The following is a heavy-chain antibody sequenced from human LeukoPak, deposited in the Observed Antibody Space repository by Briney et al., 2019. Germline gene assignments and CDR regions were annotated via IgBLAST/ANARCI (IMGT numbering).Heavy chain of an antibody. D-gene: IGHD3-3*01. Sequence: PSQTLSLTCTVSGGSISSGSYYWSWIRQPAGKGLEWIGRIYTSGSTNYNPSLKSRVTISVDTSKNQFSLKLSSVTAADTAVYYCVGGGMEWLSLYYFDYWGQGTLVTVSS. J-gene: IGHJ4*02. CDR1: GGSISSGSYY. V-gene: IGHV4-61*02. CDR3: VGGGMEWLSLYYFDY. CDR2: IYTSGST.